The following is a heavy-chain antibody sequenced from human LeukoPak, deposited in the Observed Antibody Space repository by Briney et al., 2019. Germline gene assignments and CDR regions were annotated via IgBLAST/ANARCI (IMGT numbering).Heavy chain of an antibody. J-gene: IGHJ4*02. D-gene: IGHD3-16*02. CDR1: GGSISGSSYY. Sequence: PSETLSLTCTVSGGSISGSSYYWGWIRQPPGKGLEWIGSIYYSGSTYYNPSLKSRVTISVDTSKNQFSLKLSSVTAADTAVYYCARPAGGELSFDYWGQGTLVTVSS. V-gene: IGHV4-39*01. CDR3: ARPAGGELSFDY. CDR2: IYYSGST.